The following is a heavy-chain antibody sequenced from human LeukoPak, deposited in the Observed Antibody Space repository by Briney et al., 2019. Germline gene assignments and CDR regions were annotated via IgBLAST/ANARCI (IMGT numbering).Heavy chain of an antibody. CDR3: AKDGGKHYYDSSPKYYFDY. J-gene: IGHJ4*02. Sequence: GGSLRLSCAASGFTFSTAWMSWVRQAPGKGLEWVSAISGSGGSTYYADSVKGRFTISRDDSKNTLYLQMNSLRAEDTAVYYCAKDGGKHYYDSSPKYYFDYWGQGTLVTVSS. V-gene: IGHV3-23*01. CDR1: GFTFSTAW. CDR2: ISGSGGST. D-gene: IGHD3-22*01.